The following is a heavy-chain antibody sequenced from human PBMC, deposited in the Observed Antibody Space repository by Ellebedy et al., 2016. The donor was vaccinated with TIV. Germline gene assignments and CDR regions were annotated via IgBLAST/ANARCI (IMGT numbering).Heavy chain of an antibody. CDR3: ARGSVVTGADS. J-gene: IGHJ4*02. CDR2: INQDGRAK. CDR1: GFTFRNYW. D-gene: IGHD2-21*02. V-gene: IGHV3-7*03. Sequence: PGGSLRLSCAASGFTFRNYWMNWVRQAPGKGLELVANINQDGRAKNYVDSVKGRIASTRDNAKNSLYLQMNSLRGEDTAVYYCARGSVVTGADSWGQGTLVTVSS.